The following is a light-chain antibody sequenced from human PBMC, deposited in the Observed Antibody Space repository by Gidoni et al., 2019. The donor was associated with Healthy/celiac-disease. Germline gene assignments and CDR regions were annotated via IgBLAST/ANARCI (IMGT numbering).Light chain of an antibody. J-gene: IGLJ3*02. V-gene: IGLV1-40*01. Sequence: QSVLTQPTSVPGAPGQRVAISCTGSSSNIGAGYDVHWYQQLPGTAPNILIDGNRIRPSGVPDRFSGSKSGTSASLAITGLQAEDEADYYCQSYDSSLSGSRVFGGGTKLTVL. CDR2: GNR. CDR3: QSYDSSLSGSRV. CDR1: SSNIGAGYD.